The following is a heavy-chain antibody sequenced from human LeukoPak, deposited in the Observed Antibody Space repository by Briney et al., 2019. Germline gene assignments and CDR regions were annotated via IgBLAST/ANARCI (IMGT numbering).Heavy chain of an antibody. J-gene: IGHJ4*02. V-gene: IGHV3-23*01. CDR3: ARDLPYDYVWGSYRFIDY. CDR1: GFTFSSYA. Sequence: GGSLRLSCAASGFTFSSYAMSWVRQAPGKGLEWVSAISGSGGSTYYADSVKGRFTISRDNSKNTLYLQMNSLRAEDTAVYYCARDLPYDYVWGSYRFIDYWGQGTLVTVSS. D-gene: IGHD3-16*02. CDR2: ISGSGGST.